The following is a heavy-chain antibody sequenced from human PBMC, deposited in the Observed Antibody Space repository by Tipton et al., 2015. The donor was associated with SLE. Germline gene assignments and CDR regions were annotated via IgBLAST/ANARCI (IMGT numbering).Heavy chain of an antibody. Sequence: TLSLTSTVSGGSISSYYWSWIRQPPGKGLEWIGYIYTSGSTNYNPPLKSRVTISVDTSKNQFSLKLSSVTAADTAVYYCAREGTYYYDSSGSGWFDPWGQGTLVTVSS. J-gene: IGHJ5*02. D-gene: IGHD3-22*01. V-gene: IGHV4-4*08. CDR2: IYTSGST. CDR3: AREGTYYYDSSGSGWFDP. CDR1: GGSISSYY.